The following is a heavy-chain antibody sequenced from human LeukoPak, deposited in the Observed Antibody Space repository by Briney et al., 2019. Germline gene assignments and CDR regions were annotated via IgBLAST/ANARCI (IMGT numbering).Heavy chain of an antibody. CDR3: ARDKGIVGASAAFDI. CDR1: GGSISSYY. CDR2: IYYSGST. Sequence: SETLSLTCTVSGGSISSYYWGWIRQPPGKGLEWIRYIYYSGSTNYNPSLKSRVTISVDTSKNQFSLKLSSVTAADTAVYYCARDKGIVGASAAFDIWGQGTMVTVPS. J-gene: IGHJ3*02. D-gene: IGHD1-26*01. V-gene: IGHV4-59*01.